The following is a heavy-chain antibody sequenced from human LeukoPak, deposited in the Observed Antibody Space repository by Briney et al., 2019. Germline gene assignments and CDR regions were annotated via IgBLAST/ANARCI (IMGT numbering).Heavy chain of an antibody. CDR3: TREYGFMTTVFHAFDI. D-gene: IGHD4-17*01. CDR1: TFSSHW. Sequence: TFSSHWMSWVRQAPGKGLEWIGSVYYSGNTYYNSSLKSRVTISVDTSKNQFSLKLSSVTAADTAIYYCTREYGFMTTVFHAFDIWGQGTMVTVSS. J-gene: IGHJ3*02. V-gene: IGHV4-39*07. CDR2: VYYSGNT.